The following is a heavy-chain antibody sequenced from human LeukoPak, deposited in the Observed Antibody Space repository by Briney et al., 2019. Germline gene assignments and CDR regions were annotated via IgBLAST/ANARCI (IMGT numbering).Heavy chain of an antibody. D-gene: IGHD3-22*01. Sequence: ASVKVSCKASGYTFTSYYMHWVRQAPGQGLEWMGIINPSGGSTSYAQKFQGRVTMTRDTSTSTVYMDLSSLRSEDTAIYYCARGGYYYDSSGYYNQIDYWGQGTLVTVSS. J-gene: IGHJ4*02. CDR2: INPSGGST. CDR3: ARGGYYYDSSGYYNQIDY. V-gene: IGHV1-46*01. CDR1: GYTFTSYY.